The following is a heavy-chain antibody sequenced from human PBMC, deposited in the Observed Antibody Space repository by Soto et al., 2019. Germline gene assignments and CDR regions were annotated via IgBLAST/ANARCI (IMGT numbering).Heavy chain of an antibody. D-gene: IGHD5-12*01. CDR3: ARGEMATIWNLDC. CDR2: INPSGDGT. V-gene: IGHV1-46*01. J-gene: IGHJ4*02. CDR1: GYTFTNYY. Sequence: QVQLVQSGAEVKKPGASVKVSCKASGYTFTNYYNHWVRQAPGQGLEWMGIINPSGDGTSYAQKFQARVTLTRDTSTSTVYMELSNLRSEDAAMYYCARGEMATIWNLDCWGQGTLITVSS.